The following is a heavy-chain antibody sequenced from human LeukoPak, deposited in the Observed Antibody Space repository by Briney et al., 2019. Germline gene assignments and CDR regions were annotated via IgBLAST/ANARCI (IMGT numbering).Heavy chain of an antibody. CDR1: GYTFTGYY. Sequence: ASAKVSCKASGYTFTGYYMHWVRQAPGQGLEWMGWINPNSGGTNYAQKFQGRVTMTRDTSISTAYMELSRLRSDDTAVYYCARDRRIQLWLQEVYYFDYWGQGTLVTVSS. D-gene: IGHD5-18*01. J-gene: IGHJ4*02. CDR2: INPNSGGT. V-gene: IGHV1-2*02. CDR3: ARDRRIQLWLQEVYYFDY.